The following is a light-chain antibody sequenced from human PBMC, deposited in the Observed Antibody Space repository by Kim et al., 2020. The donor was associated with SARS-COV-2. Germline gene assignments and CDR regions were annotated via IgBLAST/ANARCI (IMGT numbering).Light chain of an antibody. CDR1: QSVSSN. CDR2: GAS. Sequence: EIVMTQSPATLSVSPGERATLSCRASQSVSSNLAWYQQKPGQAPRLLIYGASTRATGIPARFSGSGSGTEFTLTISNLQSENFAVYYCQQYNNWPPLTSGGGTKVDFK. CDR3: QQYNNWPPLT. J-gene: IGKJ4*01. V-gene: IGKV3-15*01.